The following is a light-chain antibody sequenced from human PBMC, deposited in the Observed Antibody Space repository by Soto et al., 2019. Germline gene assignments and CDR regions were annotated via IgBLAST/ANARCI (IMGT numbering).Light chain of an antibody. Sequence: QSVLTQPPSASGTPGQRVSISCSGSSSNIGTNFVDWYQQLPGTAPKLLLYSNNQRPSGVPARFSGSKSCASASLPISGLQSEDEADYYCASWDDSRIADVFGAGTKVTVL. CDR3: ASWDDSRIADV. J-gene: IGLJ1*01. CDR1: SSNIGTNF. V-gene: IGLV1-44*01. CDR2: SNN.